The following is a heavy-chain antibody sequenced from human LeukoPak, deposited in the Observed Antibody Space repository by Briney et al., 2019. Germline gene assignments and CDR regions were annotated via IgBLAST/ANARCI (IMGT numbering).Heavy chain of an antibody. J-gene: IGHJ3*02. V-gene: IGHV3-13*01. D-gene: IGHD2-15*01. Sequence: PGGSLRLSCAASGFTFSSYDMHWVRQATGKGLEWVSAIGTAGDTYYPGSVKGRFTISRENAKNSLYLQMNSLRAGDTAVYYCARGPILRYCSGGSCYPSVGDAFDIWGQGTMVTVSS. CDR1: GFTFSSYD. CDR3: ARGPILRYCSGGSCYPSVGDAFDI. CDR2: IGTAGDT.